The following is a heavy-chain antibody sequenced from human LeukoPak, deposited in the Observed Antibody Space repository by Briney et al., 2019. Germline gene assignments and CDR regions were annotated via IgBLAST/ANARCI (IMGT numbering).Heavy chain of an antibody. J-gene: IGHJ3*02. D-gene: IGHD6-19*01. CDR3: ARDNKGIAVSAAFDI. V-gene: IGHV6-1*01. Sequence: PSQTLSLTCAISGDSVSNKSAAWNWIRQSPSRGFEWLGRTYYRSKWYSVYAGSVKSRITINPDTSKNQFSLQLKSVTPEDTAVYYCARDNKGIAVSAAFDIWGQGTMVTVSS. CDR1: GDSVSNKSAA. CDR2: TYYRSKWYS.